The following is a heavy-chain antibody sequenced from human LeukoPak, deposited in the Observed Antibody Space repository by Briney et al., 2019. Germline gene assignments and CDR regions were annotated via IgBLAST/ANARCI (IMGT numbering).Heavy chain of an antibody. D-gene: IGHD2-2*01. J-gene: IGHJ4*02. CDR3: ARGVVPAATH. V-gene: IGHV3-21*01. Sequence: GRSLRLSCAASGFTFSSYSMNWVRQAPGKGLEWVSSISSSSSYIYYADSVKGRFTISRDNAKNSLNLQMNSLRAEDTAVYYCARGVVPAATHWGQGTLVTVSS. CDR1: GFTFSSYS. CDR2: ISSSSSYI.